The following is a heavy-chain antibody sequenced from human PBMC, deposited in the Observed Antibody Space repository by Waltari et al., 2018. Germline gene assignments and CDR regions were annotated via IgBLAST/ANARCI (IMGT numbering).Heavy chain of an antibody. Sequence: QITLKESGPTLVRPTQTLTLTCTFSGFSLSESGVGVAWIRQPPGEALEWLGVIYWDDDKRYSPSLISRLTITTDTSKSQVVLKMTNMDPVDTGTYYCVHRSYDMKDGLDVWGQGTTVTVSS. CDR1: GFSLSESGVG. CDR2: IYWDDDK. CDR3: VHRSYDMKDGLDV. D-gene: IGHD3-22*01. V-gene: IGHV2-5*02. J-gene: IGHJ6*02.